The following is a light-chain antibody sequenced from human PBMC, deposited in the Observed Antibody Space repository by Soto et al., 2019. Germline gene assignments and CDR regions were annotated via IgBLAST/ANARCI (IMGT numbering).Light chain of an antibody. CDR3: HQFHTYYT. Sequence: DIQMTQSPSTLSASVGDRVTITCRASQNINAWLAWYQQKPGKAPKLLISDASNLESGVSSRFSGSGYGTEFTLTISSLQPDDFATYYCHQFHTYYTFGQGTKLEIK. CDR2: DAS. V-gene: IGKV1-5*01. CDR1: QNINAW. J-gene: IGKJ2*01.